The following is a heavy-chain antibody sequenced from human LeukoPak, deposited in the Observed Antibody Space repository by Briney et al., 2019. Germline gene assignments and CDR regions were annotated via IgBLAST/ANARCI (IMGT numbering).Heavy chain of an antibody. J-gene: IGHJ4*02. CDR2: IFYSGTT. CDR1: GGSISSYY. CDR3: ARGGWNKFDY. D-gene: IGHD3-22*01. V-gene: IGHV4-59*01. Sequence: PSETLSLTCTVSGGSISSYYWSWIRQPPGKGLEWIGFIFYSGTTNYNPSLKSRVTISVDTSKNQFSLKLSSVTAADTAVYYCARGGWNKFDYWGQGTLATVSS.